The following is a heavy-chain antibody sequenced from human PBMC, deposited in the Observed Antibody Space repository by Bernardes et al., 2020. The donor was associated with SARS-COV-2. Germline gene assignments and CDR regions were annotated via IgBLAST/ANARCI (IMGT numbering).Heavy chain of an antibody. V-gene: IGHV4-39*01. J-gene: IGHJ6*02. Sequence: SETLSLTCIVSGGSISSSNSYWGWIRQAPGKGLEWIGSIYYLGSTNYNPSLGSRVTISLDTSKNQFSLKLSSVTAADTAVYYCARPVTFIPGIISDKPRNDLDVWGQGTTVTVTS. CDR1: GGSISSSNSY. CDR2: IYYLGST. CDR3: ARPVTFIPGIISDKPRNDLDV. D-gene: IGHD3-16*01.